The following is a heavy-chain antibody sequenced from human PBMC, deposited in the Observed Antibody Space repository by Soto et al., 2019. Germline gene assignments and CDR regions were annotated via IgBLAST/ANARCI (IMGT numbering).Heavy chain of an antibody. V-gene: IGHV1-18*01. CDR2: INTYNGNT. CDR3: AMVDVYVTPSPQDV. J-gene: IGHJ6*02. CDR1: GYTFTRYG. D-gene: IGHD3-16*01. Sequence: QVQLVQSGAEVKNPGASVKVSCKASGYTFTRYGIGWARQAPGQGLEGMGWINTYNGNTNYAQNVQGRVTLTTDTDTSTADMELRSLRSNDTAIYYCAMVDVYVTPSPQDVWGQGTTVIVSS.